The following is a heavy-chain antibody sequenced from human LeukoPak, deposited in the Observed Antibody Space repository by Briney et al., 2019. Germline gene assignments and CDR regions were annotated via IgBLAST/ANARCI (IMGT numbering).Heavy chain of an antibody. CDR1: GFTFSSYS. CDR2: ISSSGSYI. V-gene: IGHV3-21*01. CDR3: AKAGGDGQLVKEYLQH. J-gene: IGHJ1*01. D-gene: IGHD6-6*01. Sequence: PGGSLRLSCAASGFTFSSYSMNWVRQAPGKGLEWVSSISSSGSYIYYADSVKGRFTISRDNAKNSLYLQMNSLRAEDTAVYYCAKAGGDGQLVKEYLQHWGQGTLVTVSS.